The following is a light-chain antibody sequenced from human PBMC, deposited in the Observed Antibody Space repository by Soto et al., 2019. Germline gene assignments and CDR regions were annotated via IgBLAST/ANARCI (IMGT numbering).Light chain of an antibody. V-gene: IGLV2-23*01. CDR2: EGN. Sequence: QSALTQPASVSGSPGQSITMSCAGASSDVGSYNLVSWYQQYPSKAPKLIIYEGNKRPSGVSNRFSGSGSGNTASLTISGLPAEDAADYYCCSYTGRSTSFGGGTQLTVL. CDR1: SSDVGSYNL. J-gene: IGLJ3*02. CDR3: CSYTGRSTS.